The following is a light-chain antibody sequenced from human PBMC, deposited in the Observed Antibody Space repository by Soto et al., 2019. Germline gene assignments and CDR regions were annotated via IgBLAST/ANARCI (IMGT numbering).Light chain of an antibody. CDR3: QQYVSSVT. Sequence: EIVLTQSPATLPLSPGERATLSCRASQSVSSYLAWYQQKPGQAPRLLIYDASGRATGIPARFSGSGSGTDFTLTISSLEPEDFAVYYCQQYVSSVTFGQGTKVEIK. J-gene: IGKJ1*01. CDR1: QSVSSY. V-gene: IGKV3-11*01. CDR2: DAS.